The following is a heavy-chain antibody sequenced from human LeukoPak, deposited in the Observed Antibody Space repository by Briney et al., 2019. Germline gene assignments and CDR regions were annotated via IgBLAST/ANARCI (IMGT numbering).Heavy chain of an antibody. D-gene: IGHD5-24*01. CDR1: GGTFSSYA. Sequence: ASVKVSCKASGGTFSSYAISWVRQAPGQGLEWMGRIIPILGIANYAQKFQGRVTITADKSTSTAYMELSSLRSEDTAVYYCANGGAVEAGMDSWGQGTQVTVSS. V-gene: IGHV1-69*04. CDR2: IIPILGIA. J-gene: IGHJ4*02. CDR3: ANGGAVEAGMDS.